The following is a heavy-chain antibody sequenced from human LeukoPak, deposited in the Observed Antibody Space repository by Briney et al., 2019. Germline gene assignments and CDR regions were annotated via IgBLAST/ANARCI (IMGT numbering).Heavy chain of an antibody. CDR1: GFTFSSYA. V-gene: IGHV3-23*01. J-gene: IGHJ4*02. D-gene: IGHD5-24*01. CDR3: AKRPRWLQFHY. CDR2: ISGRGDNT. Sequence: GKSLRLSCAASGFTFSSYAMSWVRQAPGKGLEWVSGISGRGDNTSYADSVKGRFTISRDNSKNTPYLQMNSLRAEDTAVYYCAKRPRWLQFHYWGQGTLVTVSS.